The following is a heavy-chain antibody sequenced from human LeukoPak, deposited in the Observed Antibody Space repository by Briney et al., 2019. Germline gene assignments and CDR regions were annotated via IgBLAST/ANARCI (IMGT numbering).Heavy chain of an antibody. CDR3: AREGLLWFGELGGYYFDY. Sequence: PGVSLRLSCAASGFTFSSYWMSWVRQAPGKGLEWVANIKQDGSEKYYVDSVKGRFTISRDNAKNSLYLQMNSLRAEDTAVYYCAREGLLWFGELGGYYFDYWGQGTLVTVSS. J-gene: IGHJ4*02. V-gene: IGHV3-7*01. D-gene: IGHD3-10*01. CDR1: GFTFSSYW. CDR2: IKQDGSEK.